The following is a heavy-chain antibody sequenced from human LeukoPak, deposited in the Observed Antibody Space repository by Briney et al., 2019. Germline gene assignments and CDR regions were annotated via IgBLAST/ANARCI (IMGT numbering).Heavy chain of an antibody. D-gene: IGHD4-11*01. CDR1: GGTFSSYA. V-gene: IGHV1-69*05. CDR3: ARDPILETTVTDDAFDI. Sequence: ASVKVSCKASGGTFSSYAISWVRQAPGQGLEWMGGIIPIFGTANYAQKFQGRVTITTDESTSTAYMELSSLRSEDTAVYYCARDPILETTVTDDAFDIWGQGTMVTVSS. J-gene: IGHJ3*02. CDR2: IIPIFGTA.